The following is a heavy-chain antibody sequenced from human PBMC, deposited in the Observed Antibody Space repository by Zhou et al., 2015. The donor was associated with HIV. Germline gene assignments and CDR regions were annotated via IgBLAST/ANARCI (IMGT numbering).Heavy chain of an antibody. CDR1: GYTFANSY. D-gene: IGHD3-22*01. V-gene: IGHV1-46*01. J-gene: IGHJ4*02. CDR2: INPNGGGT. CDR3: AKGPENGGYYYHF. Sequence: QVRLVQSGAEVKKPGASVKVSCKASGYTFANSYIHWVRQAPGQGPEWMGIINPNGGGTSYAQKFQGRVTMTMDTSTTTVYMQLSSLTSEDTAVYYCAKGPENGGYYYHFWGQGTLVTVSS.